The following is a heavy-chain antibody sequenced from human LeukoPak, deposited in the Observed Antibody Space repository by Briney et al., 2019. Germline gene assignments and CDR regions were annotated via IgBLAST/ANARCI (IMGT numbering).Heavy chain of an antibody. CDR3: ARSGYYYLFDF. CDR2: IYIVGST. D-gene: IGHD3-22*01. CDR1: GLTVSSHY. J-gene: IGHJ4*02. Sequence: PGGSLRLSCAASGLTVSSHYMSWVRQAPGKGLEWVSIIYIVGSTYYADSLKGRFTISRDTSKNTVYLQMNSLRAEDTAVYYCARSGYYYLFDFWGQGTLVTVSS. V-gene: IGHV3-53*01.